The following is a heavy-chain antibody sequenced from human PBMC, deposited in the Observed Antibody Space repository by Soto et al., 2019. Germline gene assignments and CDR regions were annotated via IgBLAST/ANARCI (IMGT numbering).Heavy chain of an antibody. J-gene: IGHJ6*02. CDR1: GYTFTSYG. D-gene: IGHD6-13*01. Sequence: GASVKVSCKASGYTFTSYGISWVRQAPGQGLEWMGWISAYNGNTNYAQKLQGRVIMTTDTSTSTAYMELRSLRSDDTAVYYCARDRGGQQLGLYYYYGMDVWGQGTTVTVSS. CDR2: ISAYNGNT. CDR3: ARDRGGQQLGLYYYYGMDV. V-gene: IGHV1-18*01.